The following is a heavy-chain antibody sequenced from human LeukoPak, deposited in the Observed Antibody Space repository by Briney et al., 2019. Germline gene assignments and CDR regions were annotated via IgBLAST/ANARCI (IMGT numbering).Heavy chain of an antibody. J-gene: IGHJ4*02. V-gene: IGHV4-4*08. D-gene: IGHD3-22*01. CDR3: ARDYYDSSGYWLFDY. CDR1: GGSISGDY. CDR2: ISYSGTT. Sequence: SETLSLTCTVSGGSISGDYWSWIRQPPGKGLEWIGYISYSGTTNYNPSLKSRITISVDTSKNQFSLKLSSVTAADTAVYYCARDYYDSSGYWLFDYWGQGTLVTVSS.